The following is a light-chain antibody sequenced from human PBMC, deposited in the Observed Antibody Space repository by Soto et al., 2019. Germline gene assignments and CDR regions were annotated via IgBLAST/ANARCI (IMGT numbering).Light chain of an antibody. CDR2: NTS. CDR3: QQYGSSLPT. J-gene: IGKJ1*01. Sequence: EIVLTQSPGTLSLSPGERATLSCRASQSVSSSSLARYQQKPGQAPRLLIYNTSSRPTGVPDRFSGSGSETDFTLIISRLEPEDFALYYCQQYGSSLPTFGQGTKVEIK. CDR1: QSVSSSS. V-gene: IGKV3-20*01.